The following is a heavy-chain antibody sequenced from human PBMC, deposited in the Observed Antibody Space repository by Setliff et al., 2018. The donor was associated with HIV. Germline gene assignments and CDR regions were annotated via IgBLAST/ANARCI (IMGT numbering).Heavy chain of an antibody. CDR3: ARGRPTGYFDC. CDR1: GFSVTSYV. CDR2: IYFDTNNE. V-gene: IGHV3-30*04. J-gene: IGHJ4*02. D-gene: IGHD1-1*01. Sequence: GGSLRLSCAASGFSVTSYVMHWVRQAPGKGLDWVGVIYFDTNNELHADSVKGRFSISRDKSKNTLYLQMNSLRVEDTAVYYCARGRPTGYFDCWGQGTLVTVSS.